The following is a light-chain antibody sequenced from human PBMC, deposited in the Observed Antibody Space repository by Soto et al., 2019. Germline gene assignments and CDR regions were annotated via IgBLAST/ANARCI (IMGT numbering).Light chain of an antibody. CDR3: QQRTKT. V-gene: IGKV3-11*01. CDR1: QSVSSY. J-gene: IGKJ5*01. CDR2: DAS. Sequence: EIVLTQSPATLSLSPGERATLSCRARQSVSSYLAWYQQKPGQPPRLLISDASNRATGIPARFSGSGSGTDFTLTISSLEPEDFAVYYCQQRTKTFGQGTRLDIK.